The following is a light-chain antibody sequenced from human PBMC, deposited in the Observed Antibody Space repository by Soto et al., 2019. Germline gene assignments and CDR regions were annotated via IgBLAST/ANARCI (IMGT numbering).Light chain of an antibody. CDR2: NSN. V-gene: IGLV1-44*01. CDR3: AAWDDSLNVV. CDR1: SSNIGSNT. J-gene: IGLJ2*01. Sequence: QSVLTQPPSASGTPGQRVTISCSGSSSNIGSNTVNWYQQLPGTAPKLLIYNSNQRPSGVPDRFSGSKSGTSASLAISGLQSEDEADYYCAAWDDSLNVVFGGGTKLTVL.